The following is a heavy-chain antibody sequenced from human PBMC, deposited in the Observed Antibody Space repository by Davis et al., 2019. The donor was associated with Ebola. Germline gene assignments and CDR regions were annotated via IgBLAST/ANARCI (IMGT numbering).Heavy chain of an antibody. J-gene: IGHJ4*02. Sequence: ASVKVSCKASGYTFTNYGINWVRQTPGQGLEWMGWINAGNGNTKYSQKFQGRVTITRDTSASTAYLDLSSLRSDDTAVFYCARATFGYNSGWYADYWGQGTLVTVSS. CDR3: ARATFGYNSGWYADY. CDR1: GYTFTNYG. D-gene: IGHD6-19*01. CDR2: INAGNGNT. V-gene: IGHV1-3*01.